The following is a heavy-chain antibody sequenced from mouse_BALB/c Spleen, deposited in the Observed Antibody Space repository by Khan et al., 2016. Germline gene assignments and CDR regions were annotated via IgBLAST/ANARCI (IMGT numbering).Heavy chain of an antibody. CDR3: ARGGLDY. J-gene: IGHJ4*01. V-gene: IGHV1-9*01. Sequence: QVQLKQSGTELMTPGASVKISCKATGYTFSTYWIEWVKQRPGHGLEWIGEILPGSGATNYNEKFMGKATITADTSSNTAYMQLSTLTSEASAAYYCARGGLDYWGQGSSVTVSA. CDR1: GYTFSTYW. CDR2: ILPGSGAT.